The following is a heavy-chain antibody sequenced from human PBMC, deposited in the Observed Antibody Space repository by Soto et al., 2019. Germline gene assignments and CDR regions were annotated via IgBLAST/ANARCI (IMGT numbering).Heavy chain of an antibody. D-gene: IGHD2-2*02. CDR2: IYYSGST. V-gene: IGHV4-59*01. J-gene: IGHJ6*02. Sequence: SETLSLTCTVSGGSISSYYWSWIRQPPGKGLEWIGYIYYSGSTNYNPSLKSRVTISVDTSKNQFSLKLSSVTAADTAVYYCAGSPFCCSSTSCYTGYYYGMDVWGQGTTVTVSS. CDR1: GGSISSYY. CDR3: AGSPFCCSSTSCYTGYYYGMDV.